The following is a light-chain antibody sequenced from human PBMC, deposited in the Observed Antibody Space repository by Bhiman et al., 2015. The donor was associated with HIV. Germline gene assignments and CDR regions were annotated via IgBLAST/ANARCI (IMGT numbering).Light chain of an antibody. CDR2: DVN. V-gene: IGLV2-14*03. Sequence: QSALTQPASVSGSPGQSITISCTGTSSDVGGYNYVSWYQQHPGKAPKLMIYDVNKRPSGVSNRFSGSKSGNTASLTISGLQAEDEADYYCSSYTSSSPWVFGGGTKLTVL. CDR1: SSDVGGYNY. CDR3: SSYTSSSPWV. J-gene: IGLJ3*02.